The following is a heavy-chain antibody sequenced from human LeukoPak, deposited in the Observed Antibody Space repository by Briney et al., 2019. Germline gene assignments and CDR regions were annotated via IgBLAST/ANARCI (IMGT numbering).Heavy chain of an antibody. V-gene: IGHV1-2*02. Sequence: ASVKVSCTTSGYTFTNYYLHWVRQAPGQGLEWVGWIHPNTGATHHAQKFQGRLTMTRDTSISTVYMELTRLRSDDTAVYYCARDIGRYSGYDYDYWGQGTLVTASS. CDR1: GYTFTNYY. CDR2: IHPNTGAT. J-gene: IGHJ4*02. CDR3: ARDIGRYSGYDYDY. D-gene: IGHD5-12*01.